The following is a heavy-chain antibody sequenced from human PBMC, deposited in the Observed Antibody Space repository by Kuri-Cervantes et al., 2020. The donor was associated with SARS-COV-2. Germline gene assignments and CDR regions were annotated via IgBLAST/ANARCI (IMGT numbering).Heavy chain of an antibody. D-gene: IGHD6-13*01. Sequence: ASVKVSCKASGYTFTSYGISWVRQAPGQGLEWMGWINPNSGGTNYAQKFQGRVTMTRDTSISTAYMELSSLRSEDTAVYYCATIAAAGTHPARDNHSYYFDYWGQGTLVTVSS. CDR3: ATIAAAGTHPARDNHSYYFDY. CDR1: GYTFTSYG. V-gene: IGHV1-2*02. CDR2: INPNSGGT. J-gene: IGHJ4*02.